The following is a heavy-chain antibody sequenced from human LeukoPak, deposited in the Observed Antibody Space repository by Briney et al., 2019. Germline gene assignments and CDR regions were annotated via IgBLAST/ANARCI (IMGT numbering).Heavy chain of an antibody. CDR3: ARPRIVGAPGYFQH. D-gene: IGHD1-26*01. V-gene: IGHV4-34*01. J-gene: IGHJ1*01. Sequence: PSETLSLTCAVYGGSFSGYYWSWIRQPPATGLEWIGEINHSGSTNYNPSLKSRVTISVDTSKNQFSLKLSSVTAADTAVYYCARPRIVGAPGYFQHWGQGTLVTVSS. CDR2: INHSGST. CDR1: GGSFSGYY.